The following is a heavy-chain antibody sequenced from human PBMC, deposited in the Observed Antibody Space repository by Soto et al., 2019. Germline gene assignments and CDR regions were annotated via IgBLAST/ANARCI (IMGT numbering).Heavy chain of an antibody. D-gene: IGHD3-22*01. CDR2: IWYDGSNK. Sequence: GWSLRLSCAASGFTFSSYGTHWVRQAPGKGLEWVAVIWYDGSNKYYADSVKGRFTISRDNSKNTLYLQMNSLRAEDTAVYYCAREYTYDSSGYSDDAFDIRGQGTTVTVSS. V-gene: IGHV3-33*01. J-gene: IGHJ3*02. CDR1: GFTFSSYG. CDR3: AREYTYDSSGYSDDAFDI.